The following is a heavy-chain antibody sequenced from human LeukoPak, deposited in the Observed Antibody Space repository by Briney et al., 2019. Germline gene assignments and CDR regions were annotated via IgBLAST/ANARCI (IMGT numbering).Heavy chain of an antibody. Sequence: GGSLRLSCAASGFTFSDYNMRWIRQAPGKGLEWVSSISRSGSTKYYADSVKGRFTISRDNAKNSLFLQMNSLRAEDTAVYYCARGVLHGSDAFDIWGQGTLVTVSS. CDR2: ISRSGSTK. CDR3: ARGVLHGSDAFDI. V-gene: IGHV3-11*04. CDR1: GFTFSDYN. J-gene: IGHJ4*02. D-gene: IGHD3-10*01.